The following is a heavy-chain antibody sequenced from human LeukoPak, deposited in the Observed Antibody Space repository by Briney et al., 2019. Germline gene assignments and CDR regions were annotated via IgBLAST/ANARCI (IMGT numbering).Heavy chain of an antibody. J-gene: IGHJ6*03. CDR3: AVRQSPRDKGKWLQLSLGYYYYYMDV. CDR1: GGTFSSYG. CDR2: IIPIFGPA. V-gene: IGHV1-69*13. Sequence: ASVKVSCKASGGTFSSYGTSWVRQAPGQGLERMGGIIPIFGPANYAQNFQGRVTITADESTSTAYMELSSLRSEHTAVYYCAVRQSPRDKGKWLQLSLGYYYYYMDVWGKGTTVTVSS. D-gene: IGHD5-24*01.